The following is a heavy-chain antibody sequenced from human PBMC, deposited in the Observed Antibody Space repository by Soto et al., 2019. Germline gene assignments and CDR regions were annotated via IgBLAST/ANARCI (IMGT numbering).Heavy chain of an antibody. Sequence: QVQLVQSGAEVKKPGASVKVSCKASGYTFTSYDINWVRQATGQGLEWMGWMNPNSGNTGYAQKFQGRVTMTRNTSISTAYMELSSLRSEDTAVYYCARAQRVRTHQLVMSYYYMDVWGKGTTVTVSS. CDR3: ARAQRVRTHQLVMSYYYMDV. V-gene: IGHV1-8*01. J-gene: IGHJ6*03. CDR2: MNPNSGNT. D-gene: IGHD6-6*01. CDR1: GYTFTSYD.